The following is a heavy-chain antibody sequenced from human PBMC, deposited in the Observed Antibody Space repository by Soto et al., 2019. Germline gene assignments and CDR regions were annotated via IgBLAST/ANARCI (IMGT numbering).Heavy chain of an antibody. Sequence: ERKLVESGGGLVKPGGSLRLSCAASGYTFSSYSMNWVRQAPGKGLEWVSSISSSSNYIYYADSVKGRFTISRDNAKNSLYLQMNSLRAEDTAVYYCARDLVGATIWGQGTLVTVSS. D-gene: IGHD1-26*01. J-gene: IGHJ4*02. V-gene: IGHV3-21*01. CDR3: ARDLVGATI. CDR2: ISSSSNYI. CDR1: GYTFSSYS.